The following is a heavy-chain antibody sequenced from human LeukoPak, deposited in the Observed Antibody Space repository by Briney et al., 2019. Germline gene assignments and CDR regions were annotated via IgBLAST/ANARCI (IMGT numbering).Heavy chain of an antibody. Sequence: GGSLRHSCAASGFTFSSYWMHWVRQAPGKGLVWVSRIKNDGSSTSYADSVKGRFTISRDNAKNTLYLQMNSLRAEDTAVYYCARDRAYNVLDYWGQGTLVTVSS. CDR3: ARDRAYNVLDY. D-gene: IGHD3-10*02. V-gene: IGHV3-74*01. CDR1: GFTFSSYW. J-gene: IGHJ4*02. CDR2: IKNDGSST.